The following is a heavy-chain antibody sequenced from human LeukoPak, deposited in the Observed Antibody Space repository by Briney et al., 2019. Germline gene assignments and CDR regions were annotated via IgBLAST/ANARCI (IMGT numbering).Heavy chain of an antibody. D-gene: IGHD1-26*01. CDR3: AKGVAGGSYLGVFDY. CDR1: GFTFSSYA. Sequence: GGSLRLSCAASGFTFSSYAMSWVRQAPGKGLEWVSAISGSGGSTYYADSVKGRFTISRDNSKNTLYLQMNSLRAEDTAVYYCAKGVAGGSYLGVFDYWGQGTLVTVSS. V-gene: IGHV3-23*01. CDR2: ISGSGGST. J-gene: IGHJ4*02.